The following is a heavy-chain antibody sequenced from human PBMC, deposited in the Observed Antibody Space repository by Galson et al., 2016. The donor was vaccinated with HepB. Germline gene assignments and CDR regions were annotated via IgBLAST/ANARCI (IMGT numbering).Heavy chain of an antibody. CDR1: GYSFNTYW. V-gene: IGHV5-51*01. CDR3: ARALNGDFYFDR. Sequence: QSGAEVKKPGESLQISCKGSGYSFNTYWIGWVRQMPGRGLEWAGISFHAVYTTMYSPSFQGQVTISSDTSINTAYLQWSSLKASDTAMYYCARALNGDFYFDRWGQGTLVTVSS. D-gene: IGHD4-17*01. J-gene: IGHJ4*02. CDR2: SFHAVYTT.